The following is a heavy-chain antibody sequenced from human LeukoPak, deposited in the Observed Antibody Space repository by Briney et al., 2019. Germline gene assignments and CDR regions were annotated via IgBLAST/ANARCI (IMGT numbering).Heavy chain of an antibody. V-gene: IGHV4-59*08. Sequence: SETLSLTCTVSGGSISSYYWSWIRQPPGKGLEWIGYIYYSGSTNYNPSLKSRVTISVDTSKNQFSLKLSSVTAADTAVYYCARRDSSGGAFDIWGQGTMVTVSS. CDR2: IYYSGST. J-gene: IGHJ3*02. CDR3: ARRDSSGGAFDI. D-gene: IGHD3-22*01. CDR1: GGSISSYY.